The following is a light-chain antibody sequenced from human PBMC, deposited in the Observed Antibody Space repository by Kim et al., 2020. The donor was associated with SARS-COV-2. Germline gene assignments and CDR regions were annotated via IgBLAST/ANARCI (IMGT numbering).Light chain of an antibody. Sequence: SSELTQDPAVSVALGQTVRITCQGDSLRSYYATWYQQKPGQAPIPVIYGKNNRPSGIPDRFSGSSSGNTASLNITGTQAGDEADYYCNSRDSNDYVVFGGGTQLTVL. CDR2: GKN. V-gene: IGLV3-19*01. CDR3: NSRDSNDYVV. CDR1: SLRSYY. J-gene: IGLJ2*01.